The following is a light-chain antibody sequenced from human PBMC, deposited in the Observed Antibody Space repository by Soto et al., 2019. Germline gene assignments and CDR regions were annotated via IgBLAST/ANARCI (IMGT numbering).Light chain of an antibody. V-gene: IGKV3-20*01. CDR3: QQYVGLPIT. J-gene: IGKJ5*01. CDR1: QSVSRSY. CDR2: GAS. Sequence: EILLTPSPDTLSLSPGERATLSCGASQSVSRSYLAWYQQKPGQALRLLIYGASSRATGIPERFSGSGSGTDFTLTISRVEPEDFEVYYCQQYVGLPITFGQGTRLEIK.